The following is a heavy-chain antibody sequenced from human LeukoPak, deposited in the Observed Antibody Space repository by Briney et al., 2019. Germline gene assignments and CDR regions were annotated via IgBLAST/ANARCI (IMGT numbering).Heavy chain of an antibody. CDR2: IYYSGST. CDR1: GGSISSSSYY. Sequence: PSETLSLTCTVSGGSISSSSYYWGWIRQPPGKGLEWIGSIYYSGSTYYNPSLKSRVTISVDTSKNQFSLKLSSVTAADMAVYYCARHLSSIAAAGYYYFDYWGQGTLVTVSS. CDR3: ARHLSSIAAAGYYYFDY. V-gene: IGHV4-39*01. J-gene: IGHJ4*02. D-gene: IGHD6-13*01.